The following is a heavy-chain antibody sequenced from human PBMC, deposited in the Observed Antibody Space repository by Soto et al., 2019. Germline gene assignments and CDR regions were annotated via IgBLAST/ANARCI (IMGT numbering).Heavy chain of an antibody. Sequence: QVQLQESGPGLVKPSQTLSLTCTVSGGSISSGDYYWSWIRQPPGKGLEWIGYIYYSGSTYYNPALKSRVTVSVDTSKNQFSLKLNSVTAADTAVYYCASALVVTQNWFDPWGQGTLVTVSS. J-gene: IGHJ5*02. CDR3: ASALVVTQNWFDP. D-gene: IGHD2-21*02. CDR1: GGSISSGDYY. CDR2: IYYSGST. V-gene: IGHV4-30-4*01.